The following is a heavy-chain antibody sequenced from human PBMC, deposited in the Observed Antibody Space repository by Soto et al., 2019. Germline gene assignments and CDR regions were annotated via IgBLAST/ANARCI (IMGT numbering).Heavy chain of an antibody. CDR3: ATPYYYNH. CDR2: ITSNSDHI. Sequence: LRLSFAASGFMFSAYTMSWVRQAPGKGLEWLSSITSNSDHIDYADSVRGRFTVSRDNARKSLYLQMDSLGAEDTGVYYCATPYYYNHWGPGTLVTV. CDR1: GFMFSAYT. V-gene: IGHV3-21*01. J-gene: IGHJ4*02.